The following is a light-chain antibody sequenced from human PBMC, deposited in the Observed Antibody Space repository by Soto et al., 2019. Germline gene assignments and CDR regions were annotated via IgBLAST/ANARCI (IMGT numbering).Light chain of an antibody. CDR1: QSISTW. Sequence: DIQMTQSPSTLSGSVGDRVTITCRASQSISTWLAWYQQKPGKAPKLLIFDASSLESRVSSRFSGRGSGTKFTLTIASLQPDDFATYYCQQYETFSGTFGPGTKVDIK. CDR2: DAS. CDR3: QQYETFSGT. V-gene: IGKV1-5*01. J-gene: IGKJ1*01.